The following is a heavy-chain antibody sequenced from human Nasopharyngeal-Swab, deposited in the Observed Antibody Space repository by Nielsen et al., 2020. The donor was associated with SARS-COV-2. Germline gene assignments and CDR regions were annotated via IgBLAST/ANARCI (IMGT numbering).Heavy chain of an antibody. CDR2: IGTITGDI. D-gene: IGHD3-22*01. CDR1: GFSFSSFT. V-gene: IGHV3-48*02. CDR3: TRDFYTGHYYEAFDI. J-gene: IGHJ3*02. Sequence: GESLKISCVSSGFSFSSFTIHWVRQAPGKGLEWVSSIGTITGDIHYADPVRGRFTISRDNARQSVYLEMERLRDDDTAVYYCTRDFYTGHYYEAFDIWGQGTRVTVSS.